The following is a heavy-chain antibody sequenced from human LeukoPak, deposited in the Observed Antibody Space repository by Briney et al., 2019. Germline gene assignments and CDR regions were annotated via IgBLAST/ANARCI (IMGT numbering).Heavy chain of an antibody. J-gene: IGHJ5*02. CDR3: ARAQGLSSSWYLNWFDP. CDR1: GFTFSSYG. CDR2: ISYDGSNK. D-gene: IGHD6-13*01. Sequence: GGSLRLSCAASGFTFSSYGMHWVRQAPGKGLELVAVISYDGSNKYYADSVKGRFTISRDNSKNTLYLQMDSLRAEDTAVYYCARAQGLSSSWYLNWFDPWGQGTLVTVSS. V-gene: IGHV3-30*03.